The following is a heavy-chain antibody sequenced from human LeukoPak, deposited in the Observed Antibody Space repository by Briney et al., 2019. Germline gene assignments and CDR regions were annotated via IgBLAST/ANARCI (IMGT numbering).Heavy chain of an antibody. CDR2: SNHTGNT. CDR3: ARVSWVTTAATGTDAFDT. D-gene: IGHD6-13*01. Sequence: SETLSLTCAVYGGSLSHYYWSWIRPPPGKGLEWIGESNHTGNTNYNPSLKSRVTISVDTSKNQFSLKLRSLTAADTAVYYCARVSWVTTAATGTDAFDTWGQGTVVTVSS. J-gene: IGHJ3*02. V-gene: IGHV4-34*01. CDR1: GGSLSHYY.